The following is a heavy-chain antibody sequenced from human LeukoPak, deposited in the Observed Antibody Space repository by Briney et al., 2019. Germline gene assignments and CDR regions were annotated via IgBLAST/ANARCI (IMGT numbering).Heavy chain of an antibody. CDR2: ISACNGNT. V-gene: IGHV1-18*01. CDR1: GYTFTSYG. Sequence: ASVKVSCKASGYTFTSYGISWVRQAPGQGLEWMGWISACNGNTNYAQELQGRVTMTTDTSTSTAYMELRSLRSDDTAVYYCARDRPMIVVVPSFDYWGQGTLVTVSS. D-gene: IGHD3-22*01. CDR3: ARDRPMIVVVPSFDY. J-gene: IGHJ4*02.